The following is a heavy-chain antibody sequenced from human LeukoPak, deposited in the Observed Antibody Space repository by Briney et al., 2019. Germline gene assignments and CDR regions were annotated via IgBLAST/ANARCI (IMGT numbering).Heavy chain of an antibody. V-gene: IGHV3-74*01. CDR2: ISSDGSST. J-gene: IGHJ4*02. CDR1: GFTFSTYW. CDR3: ARGPIVGTSGIFGY. D-gene: IGHD5-12*01. Sequence: AGSLTLSCAASGFTFSTYWMDWVRQAPGKGLVWVSRISSDGSSTNYADSVKGRFTISRDNAKNTLYLQMNRLRAEDTAVYYCARGPIVGTSGIFGYWGKGHVLSVSS.